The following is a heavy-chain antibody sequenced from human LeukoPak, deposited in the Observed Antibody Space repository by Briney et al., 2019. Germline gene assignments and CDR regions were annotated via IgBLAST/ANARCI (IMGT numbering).Heavy chain of an antibody. J-gene: IGHJ3*02. CDR2: INANIGGT. D-gene: IGHD7-27*01. CDR3: AREGRGTGDFGAFDI. Sequence: ASVKVSCKASGYTFTGYYMHWVRQAPGQGLEWMAWINANIGGTNSAQKFQGRVTLTRDTSISTAYMELSSLTSDDTAVYYCAREGRGTGDFGAFDIWGQGTMVTVSS. V-gene: IGHV1-2*02. CDR1: GYTFTGYY.